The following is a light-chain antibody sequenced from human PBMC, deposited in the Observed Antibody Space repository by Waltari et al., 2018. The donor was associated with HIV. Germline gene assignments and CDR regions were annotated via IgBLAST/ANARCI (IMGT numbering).Light chain of an antibody. V-gene: IGKV3-11*01. CDR3: QQRSNWLPIT. J-gene: IGKJ5*01. CDR1: QSVSSY. CDR2: DAS. Sequence: EIVLTQSPATLSLSPGERATLSCRASQSVSSYLAWYQQKPGQAPRLLIYDASNRATGIPARFSGSGSGTDFTLTISSLEPEDFAVYYCQQRSNWLPITFGQGTRLEIK.